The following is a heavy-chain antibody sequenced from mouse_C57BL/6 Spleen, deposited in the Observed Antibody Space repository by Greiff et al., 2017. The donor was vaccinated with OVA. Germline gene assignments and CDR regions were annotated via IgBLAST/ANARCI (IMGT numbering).Heavy chain of an antibody. J-gene: IGHJ4*01. CDR3: ARGGDYYGTGAMDY. Sequence: VKLMESGPELVKPGASVKISCKASGYAFSSSWMNWVKQRPGKGLEWIGRIYPGDGDTNYNGKFKGKATLTADKSSSTAYMQLSSLTSEDSAVYFCARGGDYYGTGAMDYWGQGTSVTVSS. V-gene: IGHV1-82*01. D-gene: IGHD1-1*01. CDR1: GYAFSSSW. CDR2: IYPGDGDT.